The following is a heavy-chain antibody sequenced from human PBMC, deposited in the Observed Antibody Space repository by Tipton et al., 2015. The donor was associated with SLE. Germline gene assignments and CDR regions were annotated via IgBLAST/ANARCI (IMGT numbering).Heavy chain of an antibody. V-gene: IGHV4-59*01. CDR3: ARGSVFGVVRRRFHYYYMDV. CDR2: IHYSEST. D-gene: IGHD3-3*01. Sequence: TLSLTCTVSGGSISSYYWTWIRQPPGKGLEWIGDIHYSESTNYNPSLKSRVTILVDTSKNQFSLKLSSVTAADTAVYYCARGSVFGVVRRRFHYYYMDVGGKGTPVTVSS. J-gene: IGHJ6*03. CDR1: GGSISSYY.